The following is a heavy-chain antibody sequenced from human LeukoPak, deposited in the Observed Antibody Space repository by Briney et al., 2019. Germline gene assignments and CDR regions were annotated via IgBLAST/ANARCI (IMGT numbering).Heavy chain of an antibody. CDR2: IIPIFGTA. CDR3: ARTSWSGYLDYFDY. J-gene: IGHJ4*02. Sequence: ASVKVSCKASGGTFSSYAISWVRQAPGQGLEWMGGIIPIFGTANYAQKFQGRVTITTDESTSTAYMELCSLRSEDTAVYYCARTSWSGYLDYFDYWGQGTLVTVSS. CDR1: GGTFSSYA. D-gene: IGHD3-3*01. V-gene: IGHV1-69*05.